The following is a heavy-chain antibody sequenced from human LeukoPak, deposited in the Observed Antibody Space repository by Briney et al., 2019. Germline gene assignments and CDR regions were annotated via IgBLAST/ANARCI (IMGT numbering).Heavy chain of an antibody. CDR2: MSGST. D-gene: IGHD3-22*01. CDR3: ARDDSSRDDSGGYHY. Sequence: PSETLSLTCTVSGDSINSYHWSWIRQPAGKGLEWIGRMSGSTNYNPSLRSRVAISMDNSKNQFSLKLKSVTAADTAVYYCARDDSSRDDSGGYHYWGQGTLVTISS. V-gene: IGHV4-4*07. CDR1: GDSINSYH. J-gene: IGHJ4*02.